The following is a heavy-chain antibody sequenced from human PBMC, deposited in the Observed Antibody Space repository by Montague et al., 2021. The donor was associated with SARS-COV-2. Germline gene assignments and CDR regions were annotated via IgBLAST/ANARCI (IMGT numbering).Heavy chain of an antibody. CDR1: GFTFSSYA. Sequence: SLRLSCAASGFTFSSYAMHWVRQAPGKGLEWVAVISYDGSNKHYADSVKGRFTISRDNSKNTLYLQMNSLRAEDTAVYYCARTFSGSCCSYFDYWGQGTLVTVSS. CDR2: ISYDGSNK. D-gene: IGHD3-10*01. V-gene: IGHV3-30*04. J-gene: IGHJ4*02. CDR3: ARTFSGSCCSYFDY.